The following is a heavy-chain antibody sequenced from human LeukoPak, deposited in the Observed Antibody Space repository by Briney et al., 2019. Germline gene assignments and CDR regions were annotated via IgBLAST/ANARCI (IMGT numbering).Heavy chain of an antibody. Sequence: GSSVKVSCKASGGTFSSYAISWVRQAPGQGLEWTGGIIPIFGTANYAQKFQGRVTITTDESTSTAYMELSSLRSEDTAVYYCARAVVPAAQGGNYYYYYYMDVWGKGTTVTVSS. CDR3: ARAVVPAAQGGNYYYYYYMDV. CDR1: GGTFSSYA. J-gene: IGHJ6*03. V-gene: IGHV1-69*05. CDR2: IIPIFGTA. D-gene: IGHD2-2*01.